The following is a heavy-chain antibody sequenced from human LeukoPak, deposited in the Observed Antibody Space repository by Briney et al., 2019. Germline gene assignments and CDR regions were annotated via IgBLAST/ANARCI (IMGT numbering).Heavy chain of an antibody. CDR3: ARKDSSRWYFY. CDR1: GYTLTSYD. CDR2: MNANSGNT. D-gene: IGHD6-13*01. J-gene: IGHJ4*02. V-gene: IGHV1-8*01. Sequence: GASVKVSCKASGYTLTSYDINWVRQATGQGLEWMGWMNANSGNTGYAQKFQGRVTMTSNTSISTAYMELSGLRSEDTAVYYCARKDSSRWYFYWGQGTLVTVSS.